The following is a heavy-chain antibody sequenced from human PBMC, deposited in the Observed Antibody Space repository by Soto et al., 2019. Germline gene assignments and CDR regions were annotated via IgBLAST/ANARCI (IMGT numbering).Heavy chain of an antibody. V-gene: IGHV1-69*06. Sequence: QVQLVQSGAEVKKPGSSVKVSCKASGGTFSSYAISWVRQAPGQGLEWMGGFIPIFGTANYAQKFQGRVTITADKSTSTAYMELSSLRSEDTAVYYCARVGDRGYSGYLYYFDYWGQGTLVTVSS. CDR2: FIPIFGTA. CDR1: GGTFSSYA. J-gene: IGHJ4*02. CDR3: ARVGDRGYSGYLYYFDY. D-gene: IGHD5-12*01.